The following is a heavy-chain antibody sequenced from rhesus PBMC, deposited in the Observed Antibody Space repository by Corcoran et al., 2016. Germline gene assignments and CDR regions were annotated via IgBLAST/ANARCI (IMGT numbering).Heavy chain of an antibody. CDR1: GDSFSSNY. Sequence: QLQLQESGPGLVKPSETLSLACAVSGDSFSSNYWNWIRQPPGKGLEWIVRIFGGGGFIASTPSIKSRVTISTVTSKTPFSLKLTSVTAADTVVYFCARGCTGRGCPLVHIDFWGQGFLVTVSS. J-gene: IGHJ4*01. D-gene: IGHD2-21*01. CDR2: IFGGGGFI. CDR3: ARGCTGRGCPLVHIDF. V-gene: IGHV4-173*01.